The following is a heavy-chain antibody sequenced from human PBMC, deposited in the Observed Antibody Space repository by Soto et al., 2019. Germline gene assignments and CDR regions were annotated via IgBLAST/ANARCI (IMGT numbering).Heavy chain of an antibody. CDR1: GGTFSSYA. V-gene: IGHV1-69*01. J-gene: IGHJ6*02. CDR2: IIPIFGTA. Sequence: QVQLVQSGAEVKKPGSSVKVSCKASGGTFSSYAISWVRQAPGQGLEWMGGIIPIFGTANYAQKFHGRVTITADESTSTAYMELSSLRSEDTAVYYCARGVSGYSSSWQNYYYYGMDVWGQGTTVTVSS. D-gene: IGHD6-13*01. CDR3: ARGVSGYSSSWQNYYYYGMDV.